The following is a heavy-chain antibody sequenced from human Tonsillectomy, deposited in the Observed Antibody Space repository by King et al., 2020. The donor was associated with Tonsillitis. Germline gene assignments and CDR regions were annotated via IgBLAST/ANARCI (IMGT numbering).Heavy chain of an antibody. Sequence: LQLQESGPGLVKPSETLSLTCTVSGGSISSSSYYWGWIRQPPGKGLEWIGSIYYSVSTYYNPPLKSRVTISVDTSKNKFSLKLSSVTAADTAVYYCARPFVTYDYGGPRPTYFDYWGQGTLVTVSS. D-gene: IGHD4-17*01. J-gene: IGHJ4*02. CDR3: ARPFVTYDYGGPRPTYFDY. CDR2: IYYSVST. V-gene: IGHV4-39*01. CDR1: GGSISSSSYY.